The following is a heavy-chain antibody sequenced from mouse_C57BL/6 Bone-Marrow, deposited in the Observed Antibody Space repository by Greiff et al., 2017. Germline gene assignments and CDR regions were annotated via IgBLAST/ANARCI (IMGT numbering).Heavy chain of an antibody. D-gene: IGHD2-3*01. CDR2: IYPGTGST. J-gene: IGHJ2*01. Sequence: VQLQQPGAELVKPGASVKMSCKASGYTFPSYWITWVKQRPGQGLEWIGDIYPGTGSTNYNDKFKCKATLTVDTSSSTAYMQRGSRTSEDAAVYYWAGDGPYYCDYWGRGTTLTVAS. CDR3: AGDGPYYCDY. CDR1: GYTFPSYW. V-gene: IGHV1-55*01.